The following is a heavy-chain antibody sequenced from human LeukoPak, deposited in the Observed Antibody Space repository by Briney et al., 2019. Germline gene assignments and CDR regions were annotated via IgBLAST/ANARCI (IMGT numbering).Heavy chain of an antibody. CDR1: GGSINNYY. CDR3: ARAKGVATLIYYYYYGMDV. D-gene: IGHD4-23*01. V-gene: IGHV4-30-4*01. Sequence: SETLSLTCTVSGGSINNYYWSWIRQPPGKGLEWIGYIYYSGSTYYNPSLKSRVTISVDTSKNQFSLKLSSVTAADTAVYYCARAKGVATLIYYYYYGMDVWGKGTTVTVSS. CDR2: IYYSGST. J-gene: IGHJ6*04.